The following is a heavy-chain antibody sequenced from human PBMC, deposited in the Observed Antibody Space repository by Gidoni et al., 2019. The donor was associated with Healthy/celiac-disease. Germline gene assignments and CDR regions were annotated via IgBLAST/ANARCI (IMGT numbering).Heavy chain of an antibody. Sequence: EVQLVESGGGLVQPGGSLRLSCAASGFTFSSYSMNWVRQAPGKGLEWVSYISSSSSTIYYADSVKGRFTISRDNAKNSLYLQMNSLRAEDTAVYYCASGPYYYGSGSLDYWGQGTLVTVSS. V-gene: IGHV3-48*01. J-gene: IGHJ4*02. CDR1: GFTFSSYS. CDR2: ISSSSSTI. D-gene: IGHD3-10*01. CDR3: ASGPYYYGSGSLDY.